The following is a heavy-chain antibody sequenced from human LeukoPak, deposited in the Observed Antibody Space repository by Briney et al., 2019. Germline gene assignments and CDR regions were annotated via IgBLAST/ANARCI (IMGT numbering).Heavy chain of an antibody. J-gene: IGHJ4*02. CDR2: ISYDESNK. D-gene: IGHD3-22*01. V-gene: IGHV3-30-3*02. CDR1: GFTFSSYA. CDR3: AKSSYYDSSGYYREYYFDQ. Sequence: GGSLRLSCAASGFTFSSYAMHWVRQAPGKGLEWVAVISYDESNKYYADSVKGRVIVSRDNSKSTLYLQMNSLRAEDTAVYYCAKSSYYDSSGYYREYYFDQWGQGTLVTVSS.